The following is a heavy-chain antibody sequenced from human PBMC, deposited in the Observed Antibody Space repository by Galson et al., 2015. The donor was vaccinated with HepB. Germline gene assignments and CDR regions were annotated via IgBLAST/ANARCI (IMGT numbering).Heavy chain of an antibody. CDR2: IRSKANSYAT. CDR1: GFVFSGSD. CDR3: TTYRGDY. V-gene: IGHV3-73*01. J-gene: IGHJ4*02. Sequence: SLRLSCAASGFVFSGSDSHWVRQASGKGLEWIGRIRSKANSYATTYAASVKGRFTISRNDSKNTAYLQMNSLKTEDTAVYYCTTYRGDYWGRGTLVTVSS.